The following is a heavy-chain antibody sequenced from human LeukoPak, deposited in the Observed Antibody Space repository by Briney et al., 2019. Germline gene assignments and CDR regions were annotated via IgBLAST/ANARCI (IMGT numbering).Heavy chain of an antibody. V-gene: IGHV1-46*01. Sequence: ASVKVSCKASGYTFINYYIHWVRQAPGQGLEWMGIINPSGGSTTYPQKFQGRVTMTRDTSISTAYMELSRLRSDDTAVYYCARDRELLRFDYWGQGTLVTVSS. CDR1: GYTFINYY. CDR2: INPSGGST. D-gene: IGHD2-15*01. CDR3: ARDRELLRFDY. J-gene: IGHJ4*02.